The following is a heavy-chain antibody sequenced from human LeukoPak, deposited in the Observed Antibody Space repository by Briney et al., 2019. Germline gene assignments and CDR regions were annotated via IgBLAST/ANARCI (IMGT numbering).Heavy chain of an antibody. CDR1: GFAFSSYA. J-gene: IGHJ4*02. CDR3: ARVGYSGYDYDY. CDR2: ISGTGATT. Sequence: PGGSLRLSCAASGFAFSSYAMTWVRLVPGKGLEWVSTISGTGATTYYADSVKGRFTISRDNSKDALYLQMNSLRAEDTAVYYCARVGYSGYDYDYWGQGTLVTVSS. D-gene: IGHD5-12*01. V-gene: IGHV3-23*01.